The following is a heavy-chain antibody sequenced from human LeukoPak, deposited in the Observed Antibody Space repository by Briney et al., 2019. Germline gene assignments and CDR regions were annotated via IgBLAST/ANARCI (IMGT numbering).Heavy chain of an antibody. D-gene: IGHD3-22*01. J-gene: IGHJ4*01. V-gene: IGHV3-74*01. Sequence: TGGSLRLSCAASGFTFSTYWMHWVRQAPGKGLVWVSRIKYDGSMTTYGDSVKGRFSISRDNAKNTVDLQMNSLRAEDTAVYYCARGASSAYYVDYWGXXTLVSVSS. CDR3: ARGASSAYYVDY. CDR1: GFTFSTYW. CDR2: IKYDGSMT.